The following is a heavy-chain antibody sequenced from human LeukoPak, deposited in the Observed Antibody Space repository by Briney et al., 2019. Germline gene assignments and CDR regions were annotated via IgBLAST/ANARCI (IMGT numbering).Heavy chain of an antibody. V-gene: IGHV3-9*01. Sequence: QPGRSLRLSCAASGVTFDDYAMHWVRQAPGKGLEWVSGISWNSGSIGYADSVKGRFTISRDNAKNSLYLQMNSLRAEDTALYYCAKDQDIVDYYGMDVWGQGTTVTVSS. CDR1: GVTFDDYA. CDR2: ISWNSGSI. CDR3: AKDQDIVDYYGMDV. J-gene: IGHJ6*02. D-gene: IGHD2-15*01.